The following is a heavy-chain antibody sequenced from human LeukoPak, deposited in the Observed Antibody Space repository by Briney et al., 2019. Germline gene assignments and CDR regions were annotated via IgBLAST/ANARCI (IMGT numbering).Heavy chain of an antibody. J-gene: IGHJ3*02. CDR3: TTGALGYCSSTSCYARAGGFDI. D-gene: IGHD2-2*01. CDR1: TCTFGNAW. V-gene: IGHV3-15*01. Sequence: PVGFRRRYSAASTCTFGNAWRSWARQPQGKGPRWVGRMKSKWGGWPTYYATLVKGSFTISRDDSNTTLYLPMNSLKTEDTAVYYCTTGALGYCSSTSCYARAGGFDIWGQGTMVTVSS. CDR2: MKSKWGGWPT.